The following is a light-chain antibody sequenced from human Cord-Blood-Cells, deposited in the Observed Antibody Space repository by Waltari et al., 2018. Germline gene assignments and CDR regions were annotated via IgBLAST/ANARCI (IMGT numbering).Light chain of an antibody. V-gene: IGLV2-11*01. J-gene: IGLJ1*01. CDR1: SSDVGGYNY. CDR2: DVS. Sequence: QSALTQPRSVSGSPGQSVTISCTGTSSDVGGYNYVSWYQQHRGKAPKLMIYDVSKRPSGVPDRFSGPKSGNTAALTISGLQAEDEADYYCCSYAGSYTLIFGTGTKVTVL. CDR3: CSYAGSYTLI.